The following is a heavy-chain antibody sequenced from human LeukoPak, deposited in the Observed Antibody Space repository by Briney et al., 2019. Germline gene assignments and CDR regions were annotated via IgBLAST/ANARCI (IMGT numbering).Heavy chain of an antibody. CDR1: GFTVSSNH. CDR2: FYSGGDT. CDR3: AKDPARFKTNWFDP. Sequence: GGSLRLSCAVSGFTVSSNHMSWVRQAPGEGLEWVSVFYSGGDTHHAHPVKRRFTITKDNSKNTLYLQINSLRAEDTAVYYCAKDPARFKTNWFDPWGQGTLVTVSS. V-gene: IGHV3-53*01. J-gene: IGHJ5*02.